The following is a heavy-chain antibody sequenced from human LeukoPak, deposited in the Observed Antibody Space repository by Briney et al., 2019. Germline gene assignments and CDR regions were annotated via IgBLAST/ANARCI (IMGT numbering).Heavy chain of an antibody. CDR1: GGSISSSSYY. CDR3: ARRIAVVQFDY. CDR2: IYYSGST. J-gene: IGHJ4*02. Sequence: PSETLSLTCTVSGGSISSSSYYWGWIRQPPGKGLEWIGSIYYSGSTYYNPSLKSRVTISVDTSKNQFSLKLSSVTAADTAVYYCARRIAVVQFDYWGQGTLVTVSS. V-gene: IGHV4-39*01. D-gene: IGHD6-19*01.